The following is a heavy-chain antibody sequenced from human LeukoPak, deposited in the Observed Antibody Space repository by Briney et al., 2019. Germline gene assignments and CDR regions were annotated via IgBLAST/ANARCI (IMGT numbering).Heavy chain of an antibody. Sequence: GGSLRLSCVTSGFTFSDYWMHWVRRAPGKGLVWVSRIKSDGNSISYADSVKGRFTISRDNAKSTLYLQMNSLRAEDTAVYYCARSTAWSRWDYWGPGTLVTVSS. CDR2: IKSDGNSI. V-gene: IGHV3-74*01. J-gene: IGHJ4*02. CDR1: GFTFSDYW. CDR3: ARSTAWSRWDY. D-gene: IGHD1-1*01.